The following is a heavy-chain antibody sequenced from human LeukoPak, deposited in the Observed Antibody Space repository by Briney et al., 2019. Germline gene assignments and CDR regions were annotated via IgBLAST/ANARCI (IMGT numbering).Heavy chain of an antibody. V-gene: IGHV4-59*01. J-gene: IGHJ4*02. Sequence: SETLSLTCSVSGGSISSYYWSWIRQPPGKGLEWIGYIYYSGTTNYNPSLKSRVIISVDTSKNQFSLKLSSVTAADTAVYYCARGSGWHFYWGQGTLVTVSS. CDR2: IYYSGTT. CDR3: ARGSGWHFY. D-gene: IGHD6-19*01. CDR1: GGSISSYY.